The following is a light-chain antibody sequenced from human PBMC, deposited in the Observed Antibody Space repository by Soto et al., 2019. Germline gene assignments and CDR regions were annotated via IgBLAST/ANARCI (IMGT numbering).Light chain of an antibody. CDR2: GAS. Sequence: EIVMTQSPATLSVSPGERATLSCRASQNIRTNLAWYQQKPGQAPRLLMYGASTRATGIPVRFSGSGSGTEFTLTINSLQSEDFEVYYCKHYNTWPGFGQGTKLEIK. V-gene: IGKV3-15*01. CDR1: QNIRTN. CDR3: KHYNTWPG. J-gene: IGKJ2*01.